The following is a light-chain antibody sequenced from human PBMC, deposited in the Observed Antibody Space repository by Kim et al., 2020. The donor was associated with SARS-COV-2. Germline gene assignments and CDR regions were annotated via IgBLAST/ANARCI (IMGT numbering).Light chain of an antibody. CDR3: SSYTRSGTLYVV. Sequence: ITLSCAGRSSDIGDYKYVSWYQQHPGKAPKLIISAVSDRPSGISNRFSGSKSGNTASLTISRLQAEDEADYYCSSYTRSGTLYVVFGGGTQLTVL. V-gene: IGLV2-14*04. CDR2: AVS. J-gene: IGLJ3*02. CDR1: SSDIGDYKY.